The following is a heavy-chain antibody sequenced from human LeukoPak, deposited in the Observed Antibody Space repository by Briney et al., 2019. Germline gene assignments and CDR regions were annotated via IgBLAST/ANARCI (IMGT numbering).Heavy chain of an antibody. V-gene: IGHV4-34*01. CDR3: ARLGITMVRGVIWYYYYMDV. CDR1: GGSFSGYY. CDR2: INHSGST. Sequence: SETLSLTCAVYGGSFSGYYWSWIRQPPGKGLEWIGEINHSGSTNYNPSLKSRVTISVDTSKNQFSLKLSSVTAADTAVYYCARLGITMVRGVIWYYYYMDVWGKGTAVTISS. D-gene: IGHD3-10*01. J-gene: IGHJ6*03.